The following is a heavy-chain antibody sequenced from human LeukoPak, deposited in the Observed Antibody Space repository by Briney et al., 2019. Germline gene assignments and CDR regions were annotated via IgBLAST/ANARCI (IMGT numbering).Heavy chain of an antibody. J-gene: IGHJ4*02. CDR1: GFTFRSHD. CDR2: IYENGGTT. CDR3: AKDFRIGYSAHFDY. Sequence: GGSLRLSCVGSGFTFRSHDMSWVRQAPEKGLEFVSGIYENGGTTYYADSVKVRFSISRDNSKNTLYLQMDSLRGEDTAVYYCAKDFRIGYSAHFDYWGQGALVTVSS. D-gene: IGHD2-21*01. V-gene: IGHV3-23*01.